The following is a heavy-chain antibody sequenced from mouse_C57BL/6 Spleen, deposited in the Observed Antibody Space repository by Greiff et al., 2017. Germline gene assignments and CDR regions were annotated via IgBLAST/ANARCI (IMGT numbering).Heavy chain of an antibody. J-gene: IGHJ3*01. CDR2: IYPGDGDT. CDR1: GYAFSSSW. CDR3: AREGLGAY. D-gene: IGHD2-4*01. V-gene: IGHV1-82*01. Sequence: VQLQQSGPELVKPGASVKISCKASGYAFSSSWMNWVKQRPGKGLEWIGRIYPGDGDTNYNGKFKGKATLTADKSSSTAYMQLSSLTSEDSAVYFCAREGLGAYWGQGTLVTVSA.